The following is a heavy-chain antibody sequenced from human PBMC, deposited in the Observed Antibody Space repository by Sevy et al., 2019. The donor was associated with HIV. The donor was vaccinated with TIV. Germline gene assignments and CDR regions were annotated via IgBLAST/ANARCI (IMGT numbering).Heavy chain of an antibody. D-gene: IGHD3-10*02. Sequence: GGSLRLSCAASGFTFDDYTMHWVRQAPGKGLEWVSLITWDGGNTYYADPVKGRFTVSRDNSKDSLYLQMNSLRTEDTALYYCAKGGNTYVHHFDYWGQGTLVTVSS. CDR2: ITWDGGNT. CDR3: AKGGNTYVHHFDY. J-gene: IGHJ4*02. CDR1: GFTFDDYT. V-gene: IGHV3-43*01.